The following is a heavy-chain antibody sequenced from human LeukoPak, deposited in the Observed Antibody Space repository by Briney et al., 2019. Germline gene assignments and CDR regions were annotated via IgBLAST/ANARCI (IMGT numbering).Heavy chain of an antibody. CDR1: GGTFSSYA. D-gene: IGHD3-22*01. V-gene: IGHV1-69*05. J-gene: IGHJ4*02. CDR2: IIPIFGTA. Sequence: SVKVSCKASGGTFSSYAISWVRQAPGQGLEWMGGIIPIFGTANYAQKFQGRVTMTRDTSTSTVYMELSSLRSEDTAVYYCARTDSSGYSDDYWGQGTLVTVSS. CDR3: ARTDSSGYSDDY.